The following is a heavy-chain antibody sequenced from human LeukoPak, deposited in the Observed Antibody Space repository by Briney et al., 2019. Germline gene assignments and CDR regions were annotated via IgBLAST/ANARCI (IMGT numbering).Heavy chain of an antibody. CDR2: ISNNGGNT. Sequence: GESLRLSCSASGFTLSTYSMHWVRQAPGKGLEYVSAISNNGGNTYYADSVKGRFTISRDNSRNTLYLQLSSLRAEDTAVYYCGNGYDWYYWGQGTLVTVSS. V-gene: IGHV3-64D*09. J-gene: IGHJ4*02. CDR3: GNGYDWYY. D-gene: IGHD5-12*01. CDR1: GFTLSTYS.